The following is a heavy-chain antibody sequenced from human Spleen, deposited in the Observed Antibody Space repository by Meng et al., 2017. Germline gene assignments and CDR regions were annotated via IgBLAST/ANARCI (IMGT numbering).Heavy chain of an antibody. CDR3: ARGSVGGDFDP. CDR1: GYTFTSYG. D-gene: IGHD2-2*01. Sequence: QVQLVQSGAEVKKPGASVKVSCKASGYTFTSYGISWVRQAPGQGLEWMGWISAYDGNTKYAQKFQDRVTMTTDRSTTTAYMELRSLRSDDTAVYYCARGSVGGDFDPWGQGTLVTVSS. V-gene: IGHV1-18*01. J-gene: IGHJ5*02. CDR2: ISAYDGNT.